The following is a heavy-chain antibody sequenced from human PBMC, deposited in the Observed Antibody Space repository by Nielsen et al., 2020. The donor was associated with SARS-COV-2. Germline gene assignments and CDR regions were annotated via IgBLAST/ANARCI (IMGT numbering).Heavy chain of an antibody. CDR3: AKLPEGDYDILTGYYDSDY. J-gene: IGHJ4*02. V-gene: IGHV3-9*01. Sequence: GGSLRLSCAASGFTFDDYAMHWVRQAPGKGLEWVSGISWNSGSIGYADSVKGRFTISRDNAKNSLYLQMNSLRAEDTALYYCAKLPEGDYDILTGYYDSDYWGQGTLVTVSS. CDR1: GFTFDDYA. CDR2: ISWNSGSI. D-gene: IGHD3-9*01.